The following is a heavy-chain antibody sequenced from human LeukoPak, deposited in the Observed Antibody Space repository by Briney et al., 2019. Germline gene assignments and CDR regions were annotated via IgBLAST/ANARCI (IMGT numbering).Heavy chain of an antibody. J-gene: IGHJ4*02. D-gene: IGHD6-13*01. Sequence: GGSLRLSCAASGFTFSSYEMNWVRQAPGKGLEWVSSISSSSSYIYYADSVKGRFTISRDNAKNSLYLQMNSLRAEDTAVYYCARDTNPYSRATAFDYWGQGTLVTVSS. CDR2: ISSSSSYI. V-gene: IGHV3-21*01. CDR1: GFTFSSYE. CDR3: ARDTNPYSRATAFDY.